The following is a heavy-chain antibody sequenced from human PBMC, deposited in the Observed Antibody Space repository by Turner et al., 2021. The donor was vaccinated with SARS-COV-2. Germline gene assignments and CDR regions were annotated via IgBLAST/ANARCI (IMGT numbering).Heavy chain of an antibody. CDR3: ARARGVDYYDSSGQRFDP. D-gene: IGHD3-22*01. CDR2: IIPIFGTA. CDR1: GAPFSSYA. J-gene: IGHJ5*02. V-gene: IGHV1-69*01. Sequence: QVQLVQSGAEVKKPGSSVQASCKASGAPFSSYAISWVRQAPGQGLEWMGGIIPIFGTANYAQKFQGRVTITADESTSTAYMELSSLRSEDTAVYYCARARGVDYYDSSGQRFDPWGQGTLVTVSS.